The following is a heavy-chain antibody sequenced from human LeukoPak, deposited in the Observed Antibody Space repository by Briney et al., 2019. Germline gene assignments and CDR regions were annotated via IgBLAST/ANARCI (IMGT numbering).Heavy chain of an antibody. D-gene: IGHD3-10*01. CDR1: GGSISSYY. CDR2: IYYSGST. V-gene: IGHV4-59*08. J-gene: IGHJ3*02. Sequence: SETQSLTCTVSGGSISSYYWSWIRQPPGKGLEWIGYIYYSGSTNYNPSLKSRVTISVDTSKNQFSLKLSSVTAADTAVYYCARVYGSGFLGAFDIWGQGTMVTVSS. CDR3: ARVYGSGFLGAFDI.